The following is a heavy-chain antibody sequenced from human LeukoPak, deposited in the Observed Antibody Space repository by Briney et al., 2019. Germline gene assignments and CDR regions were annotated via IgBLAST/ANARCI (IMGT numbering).Heavy chain of an antibody. Sequence: GGSLRLSCAASGFTFDDYAMQWVRQAPGKGREGVSVISWNRGSIGYADSVKGRFTIYRDNAKNSLYLQMNSLRAEDTDLYYCAKDLGSRYYYDSSDYCYGDYYYGMDVCGQGTTVTVSS. CDR1: GFTFDDYA. J-gene: IGHJ6*02. V-gene: IGHV3-9*01. CDR2: ISWNRGSI. CDR3: AKDLGSRYYYDSSDYCYGDYYYGMDV. D-gene: IGHD3-22*01.